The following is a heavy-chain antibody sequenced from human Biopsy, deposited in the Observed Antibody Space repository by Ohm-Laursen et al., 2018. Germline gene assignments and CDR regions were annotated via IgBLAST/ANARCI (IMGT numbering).Heavy chain of an antibody. J-gene: IGHJ1*01. CDR3: ATKLTGYFHH. V-gene: IGHV1-69*06. CDR2: NIPILGTG. CDR1: GGTFSNYG. Sequence: AASVKVSCKAPGGTFSNYGVNWVRQAPGQGLEWLGGNIPILGTGNYAQKFQDRVTVAADTSTSTATMELRSLRSDDPAVYYRATKLTGYFHHWGQGTPVIVSS. D-gene: IGHD3-9*01.